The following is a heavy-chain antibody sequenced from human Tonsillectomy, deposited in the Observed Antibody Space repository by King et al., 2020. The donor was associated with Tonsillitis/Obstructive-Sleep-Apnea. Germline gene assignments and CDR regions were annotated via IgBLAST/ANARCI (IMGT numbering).Heavy chain of an antibody. J-gene: IGHJ2*01. CDR3: AREAAGRHNWYFEL. CDR2: IHDDGSTT. CDR1: GFTFSYYW. V-gene: IGHV3-74*01. Sequence: VQLVESGGGLVQPGGSLRLSCAASGFTFSYYWMHWVRQAPGKGLVWVSRIHDDGSTTTSADSVQGRFTISRDNTKNTLYLQMNSLRAEDTAVYYCAREAAGRHNWYFELWGTGTLVTVSS. D-gene: IGHD2-15*01.